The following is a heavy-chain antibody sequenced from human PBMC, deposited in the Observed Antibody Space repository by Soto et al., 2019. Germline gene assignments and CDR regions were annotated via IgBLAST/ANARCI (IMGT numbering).Heavy chain of an antibody. Sequence: GGSLRLSCAASGFTFSSYAMSWVRQAPGKGLEWVSAISGSGGSTYYADSVKGRFTISRDNSKNTLYLQMNSLRAEDTAVYYCAKEGGGYYDILTGYLNNYYYGMDVWGQGTTVTVSS. CDR2: ISGSGGST. CDR3: AKEGGGYYDILTGYLNNYYYGMDV. V-gene: IGHV3-23*01. CDR1: GFTFSSYA. J-gene: IGHJ6*02. D-gene: IGHD3-9*01.